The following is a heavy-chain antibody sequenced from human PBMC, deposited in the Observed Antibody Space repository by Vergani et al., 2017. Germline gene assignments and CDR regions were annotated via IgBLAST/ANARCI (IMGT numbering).Heavy chain of an antibody. J-gene: IGHJ6*02. CDR1: DSSIMTNPY. D-gene: IGHD3-10*02. CDR2: IHHSGDT. V-gene: IGHV4-38-2*01. Sequence: QVQLQESGPGLVKPSETLTLTCDVSDSSIMTNPYWGWFRQSPGKGLEWIGCIHHSGDTHYNSSLKSRVSISIVSSSKFSLSLTSVTAADPAIYYCARHRCSGGFFPSSYFYGRDVCGHGTTVTVSS. CDR3: ARHRCSGGFFPSSYFYGRDV.